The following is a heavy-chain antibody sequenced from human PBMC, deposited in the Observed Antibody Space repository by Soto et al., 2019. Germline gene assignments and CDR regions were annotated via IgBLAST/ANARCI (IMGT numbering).Heavy chain of an antibody. CDR3: GPRGAVAPRGY. V-gene: IGHV4-34*02. J-gene: IGHJ4*02. CDR1: GGSFSDFY. CDR2: INHIGYT. Sequence: QVQLQQWGAGLLKPSETLSLTCAVSGGSFSDFYWTWIRQLPGKGLEWIGEINHIGYTNYNPSLGSRVAISVDTSKNQFSLNLRSVTAADTAVYYCGPRGAVAPRGYWGQGTLVTVSS. D-gene: IGHD2-15*01.